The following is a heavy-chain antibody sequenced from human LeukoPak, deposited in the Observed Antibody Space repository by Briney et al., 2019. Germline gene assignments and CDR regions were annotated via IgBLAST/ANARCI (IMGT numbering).Heavy chain of an antibody. D-gene: IGHD3-10*01. CDR1: GFTFSSYA. Sequence: PGGSLRLSCAASGFTFSSYAMNWVRQAPGKGLEWVSYISTSGSTIYYAHSVKGRFTISRDNAKNSLYLQMNSLRAEDTAVYYCARLRGFTYFDYWGQGTLVTVSS. CDR3: ARLRGFTYFDY. CDR2: ISTSGSTI. V-gene: IGHV3-48*03. J-gene: IGHJ4*02.